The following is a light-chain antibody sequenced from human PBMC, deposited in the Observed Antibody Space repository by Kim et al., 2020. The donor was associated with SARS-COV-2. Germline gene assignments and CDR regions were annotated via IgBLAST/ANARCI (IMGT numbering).Light chain of an antibody. J-gene: IGKJ4*01. CDR2: DAS. CDR3: QQYENLPLT. V-gene: IGKV1-33*01. CDR1: QDINNY. Sequence: DIQMTQSPSSLSASVGDRVTITCQASQDINNYLNWYQQKPGKAPKLLIYDASDLERGVPSRFSGGGSGTDFTFTIKSLQPEDSATYYCQQYENLPLTFGGGTKVDIK.